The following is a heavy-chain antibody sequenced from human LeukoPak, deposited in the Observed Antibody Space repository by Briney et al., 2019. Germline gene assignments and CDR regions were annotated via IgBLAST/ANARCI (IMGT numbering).Heavy chain of an antibody. V-gene: IGHV4-59*01. J-gene: IGHJ6*02. Sequence: SETLSLTCTVSGGSISSYYWSWIRQPPGKGLEWIGYIYYSGSTNYNPSLKSRVTISVDTSKNQFSLELSSVTAADTAVYYCARVWFGELYGMDVWGQGTTVTVSS. CDR3: ARVWFGELYGMDV. D-gene: IGHD3-10*01. CDR2: IYYSGST. CDR1: GGSISSYY.